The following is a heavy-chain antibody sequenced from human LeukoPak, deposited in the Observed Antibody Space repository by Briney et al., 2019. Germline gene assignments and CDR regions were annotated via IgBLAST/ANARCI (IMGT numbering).Heavy chain of an antibody. Sequence: GGSLRLSCAASGFTFSSYAMSWVRQAPGKGLEWVSAISGSGGSTYYADSVKGRFTISRDNSKNTLYLQMNSLRAEDTAVYYCAKVGGSSWYYNWFDPWGQGTLVTVSS. CDR3: AKVGGSSWYYNWFDP. CDR1: GFTFSSYA. J-gene: IGHJ5*02. D-gene: IGHD6-13*01. CDR2: ISGSGGST. V-gene: IGHV3-23*01.